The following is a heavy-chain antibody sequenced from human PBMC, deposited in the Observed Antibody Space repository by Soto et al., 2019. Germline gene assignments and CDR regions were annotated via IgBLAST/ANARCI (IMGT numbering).Heavy chain of an antibody. D-gene: IGHD6-13*01. CDR3: ARIESIARNWFDP. CDR1: GFSFTNYW. Sequence: GESLKISCKGSGFSFTNYWISWVRQMPGKGLEWMGNIDPVDSYANYSPSFQGHVTFSVDTSISTAYLQWSSLKASDTAMYFCARIESIARNWFDPWGQGALVTVSS. V-gene: IGHV5-10-1*01. J-gene: IGHJ5*02. CDR2: IDPVDSYA.